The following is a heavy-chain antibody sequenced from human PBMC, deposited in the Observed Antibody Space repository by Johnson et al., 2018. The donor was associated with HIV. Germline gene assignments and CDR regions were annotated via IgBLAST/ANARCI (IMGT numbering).Heavy chain of an antibody. CDR2: IGRAWSDR. Sequence: QVKLVESGGGLVNPGGSLRLSCAASGFTFSDYYMSWIRQAPGKGLEWVASIGRAWSDRYYVDSVKGRFTMSRDNSKNMLYLQMNTLRADDTGVYYCAKDPTYDSSGYYGDAFDIWGQGTMVTVSS. V-gene: IGHV3-11*06. CDR1: GFTFSDYY. J-gene: IGHJ3*02. CDR3: AKDPTYDSSGYYGDAFDI. D-gene: IGHD3-22*01.